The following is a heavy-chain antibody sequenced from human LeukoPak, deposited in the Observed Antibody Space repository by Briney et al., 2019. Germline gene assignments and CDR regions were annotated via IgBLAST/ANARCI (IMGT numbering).Heavy chain of an antibody. CDR2: ISYDGSNK. J-gene: IGHJ4*02. V-gene: IGHV3-30-3*01. D-gene: IGHD3-22*01. Sequence: PGGSLRLSCAASGFTFSSYAMHWVRQAPGKGLEWVAVISYDGSNKYYADSVKGRFTISRDNSKNTLYLQMNSLRAEDMAVYYCARDREDSSGYFDYWGQGTLVTVSS. CDR1: GFTFSSYA. CDR3: ARDREDSSGYFDY.